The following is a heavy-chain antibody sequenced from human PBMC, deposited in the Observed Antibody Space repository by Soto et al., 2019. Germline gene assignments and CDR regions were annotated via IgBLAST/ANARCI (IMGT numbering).Heavy chain of an antibody. CDR2: IRGSGGNT. J-gene: IGHJ4*02. CDR1: GFTFSSYA. Sequence: EVQLLESGGGLVQPGGSLRLSCAASGFTFSSYAMSWVRQAPGKGLEWVSAIRGSGGNTYYADSVKGRFTISRDNSKNTLYLQMNSLRAEDTAVYECAKRGIAAADVPHDHWGQGTLVTGSS. D-gene: IGHD6-13*01. V-gene: IGHV3-23*01. CDR3: AKRGIAAADVPHDH.